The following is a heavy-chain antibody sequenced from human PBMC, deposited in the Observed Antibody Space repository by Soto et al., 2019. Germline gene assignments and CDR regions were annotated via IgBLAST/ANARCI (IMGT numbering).Heavy chain of an antibody. J-gene: IGHJ4*02. Sequence: ASVKVSCKASGGTFGSQGIAWVRQAPGQGLEWMGGFIAMLGTPTYAKKVQGRATISADESLTSSYLELRSLRSEDTGVYFCARGAMANFDYWGQGTVVTVSS. V-gene: IGHV1-69*13. CDR2: FIAMLGTP. CDR1: GGTFGSQG. CDR3: ARGAMANFDY. D-gene: IGHD5-18*01.